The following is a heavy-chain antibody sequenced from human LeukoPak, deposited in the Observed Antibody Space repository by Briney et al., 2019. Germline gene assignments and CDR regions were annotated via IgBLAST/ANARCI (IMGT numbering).Heavy chain of an antibody. CDR3: SGGGWSTDAFDI. CDR2: ISASAVTT. Sequence: GGSLRLSCAASGFALSTYEMNWVRQAPGKGLEWVSFISASAVTTYYADSVKGRFTISRDNSKNTVYLQMNSLRAEDTAVYYCSGGGWSTDAFDIWGQGTMVTVS. D-gene: IGHD6-19*01. V-gene: IGHV3-23*01. CDR1: GFALSTYE. J-gene: IGHJ3*02.